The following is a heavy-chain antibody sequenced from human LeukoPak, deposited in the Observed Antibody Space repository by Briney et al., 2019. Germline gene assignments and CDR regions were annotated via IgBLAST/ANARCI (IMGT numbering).Heavy chain of an antibody. Sequence: SETLSLTCGVSGYSISSGYYWGWIRQPPGKGLEWIGSIYHSGSAYYNPSLKSRVTISVDTSKNQFSLKLSSVTAADTAVYYCARPLSGSSSWHGDAFDIWGQGTMVSVSS. CDR3: ARPLSGSSSWHGDAFDI. V-gene: IGHV4-38-2*01. CDR1: GYSISSGYY. CDR2: IYHSGSA. D-gene: IGHD6-13*01. J-gene: IGHJ3*02.